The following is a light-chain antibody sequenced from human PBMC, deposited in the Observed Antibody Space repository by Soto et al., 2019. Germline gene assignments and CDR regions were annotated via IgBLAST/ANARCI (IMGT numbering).Light chain of an antibody. CDR3: LSYTVTSILV. V-gene: IGLV2-14*01. CDR1: NSDVGAYNY. CDR2: EVS. J-gene: IGLJ3*02. Sequence: QSALTQPASVSGSPGQSITISCTGTNSDVGAYNYVSWFQQHPGRAPKLIIFEVSNRPSGVSHRFSGSKSGNTASLTISGLQTEDEADYYCLSYTVTSILVFGGGTQLTVL.